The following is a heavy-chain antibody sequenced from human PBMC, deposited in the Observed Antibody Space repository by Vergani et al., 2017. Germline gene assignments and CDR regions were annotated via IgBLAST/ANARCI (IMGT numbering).Heavy chain of an antibody. J-gene: IGHJ3*01. V-gene: IGHV5-51*03. CDR2: IYAGDSDV. CDR1: GYSITNYW. Sequence: EVQLVQSGAEVKKPGESLKISCQGSGYSITNYWIAWVRQRPGKGLEWMGIIYAGDSDVRYSPSFQGQVTMSVDKSLSTAYLQWSSLKASDTATYFCARGGHGSENGGALQLWGQGTNITVSS. D-gene: IGHD3-10*01. CDR3: ARGGHGSENGGALQL.